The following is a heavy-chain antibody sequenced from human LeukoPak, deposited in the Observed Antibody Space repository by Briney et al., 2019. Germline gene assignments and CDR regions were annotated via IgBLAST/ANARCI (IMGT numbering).Heavy chain of an antibody. D-gene: IGHD3-10*01. J-gene: IGHJ4*02. V-gene: IGHV3-74*01. CDR1: GFTFSVYW. Sequence: GGSLRLSCVTSGFTFSVYWMHWVRQVPGKGLMGVSRISSDGSITTYADSVKGRFTISRDIARNTLYLQMNSLTADDTAVYYCARSGYYHGYDYWGQGTLVSVSS. CDR3: ARSGYYHGYDY. CDR2: ISSDGSIT.